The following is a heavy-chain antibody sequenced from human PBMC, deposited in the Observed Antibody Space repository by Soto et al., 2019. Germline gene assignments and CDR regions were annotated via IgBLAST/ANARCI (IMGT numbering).Heavy chain of an antibody. CDR1: GGSISSYY. Sequence: SETLSLTCPVSGGSISSYYWSWIRKPPGKGLEWIGYIYYSGSTNYNPSLKSRVTILVDTPKDQFSLKLSSVTAADTAVYYCARSQEYLWSGYAYYYDSMGVWGQGTTVT. CDR2: IYYSGST. V-gene: IGHV4-59*01. CDR3: ARSQEYLWSGYAYYYDSMGV. D-gene: IGHD3-3*01. J-gene: IGHJ6*02.